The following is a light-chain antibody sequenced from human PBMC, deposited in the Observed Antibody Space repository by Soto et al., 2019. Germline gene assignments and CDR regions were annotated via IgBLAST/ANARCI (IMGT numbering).Light chain of an antibody. CDR2: EGS. CDR1: SSDVGSYNV. CDR3: CSYPGSSTYV. V-gene: IGLV2-23*01. J-gene: IGLJ1*01. Sequence: QSALTQPASVSGSPGQSITISCSGTSSDVGSYNVVSWYQQYPGKAPKLMIYEGSKRPSGVSNRFSGSKSGNTASLTISGLQAEDEADYYCCSYPGSSTYVFGTGTQLTVL.